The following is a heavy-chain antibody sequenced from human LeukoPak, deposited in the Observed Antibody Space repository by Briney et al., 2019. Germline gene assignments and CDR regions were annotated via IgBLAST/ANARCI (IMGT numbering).Heavy chain of an antibody. J-gene: IGHJ3*02. CDR2: ITPIFGTA. V-gene: IGHV1-69*01. CDR1: GGTFSSYA. Sequence: GSSVKVSCKASGGTFSSYAISWVRQAPGQGLEWMGGITPIFGTANYAQKFQGRVTITADESTSTAYMELSRLRSDDTAVYYCARDSPVYNWIPNDAFDIWGQGTMVTVSS. D-gene: IGHD1-20*01. CDR3: ARDSPVYNWIPNDAFDI.